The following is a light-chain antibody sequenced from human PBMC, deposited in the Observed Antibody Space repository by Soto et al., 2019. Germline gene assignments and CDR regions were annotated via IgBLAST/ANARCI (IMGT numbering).Light chain of an antibody. CDR3: AAWDDRVSGYV. CDR2: NNN. CDR1: SSNIGSSY. V-gene: IGLV1-47*02. J-gene: IGLJ1*01. Sequence: QSVLTQPPSVSGTPGQRVTISCSGSSSNIGSSYVFWFQHLPGTAPKLLMYNNNQRPSGVPDRVSASKSGTSASLAISGLRSEDEADYYCAAWDDRVSGYVFGTGTKLTVL.